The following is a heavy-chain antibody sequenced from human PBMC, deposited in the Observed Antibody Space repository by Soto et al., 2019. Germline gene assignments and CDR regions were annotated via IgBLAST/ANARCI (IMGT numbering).Heavy chain of an antibody. CDR3: ARDPSHFNSSGYYFDY. D-gene: IGHD3-22*01. V-gene: IGHV3-33*01. CDR2: IWYDGSNK. Sequence: GGSLRLSCAASGFTFSSYGMHWVRQAPGKGLEWVAVIWYDGSNKYYADSVKGRFTISRDNSKNTLYLQMNSLRAEDTAVYYCARDPSHFNSSGYYFDYWGQGTLVTVSS. CDR1: GFTFSSYG. J-gene: IGHJ4*02.